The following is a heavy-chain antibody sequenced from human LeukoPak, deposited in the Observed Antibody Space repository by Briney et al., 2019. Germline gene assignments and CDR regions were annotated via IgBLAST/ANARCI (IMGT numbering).Heavy chain of an antibody. V-gene: IGHV1-69*04. J-gene: IGHJ6*03. CDR3: ARDPSGAQQLGKEKMKYYYYYYMDV. CDR1: GGTFSSYA. Sequence: GASVKVSCKASGGTFSSYAISWVRQAPGQGLEWMGRIIPILGIANYAQKFQGRVTITADESTSTAYMELSSLRSEDTAVYYCARDPSGAQQLGKEKMKYYYYYYMDVWGKGTTVTVSS. D-gene: IGHD6-13*01. CDR2: IIPILGIA.